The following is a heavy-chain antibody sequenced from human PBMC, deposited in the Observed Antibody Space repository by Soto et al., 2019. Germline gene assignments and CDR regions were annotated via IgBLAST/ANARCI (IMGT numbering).Heavy chain of an antibody. D-gene: IGHD1-26*01. CDR1: GGSVDNYH. J-gene: IGHJ6*02. CDR2: IHSSGYT. CDR3: ARLSHIFPVYAYYRDLLAF. Sequence: ETLSHTYTVSGGSVDNYHWRWIRRPPGKGLEWVGYIHSSGYTNYNPSLRSRLTLSVDTSKNQFSLKVSPVTAADTAVYYCARLSHIFPVYAYYRDLLAFSGQGSSVTGSS. V-gene: IGHV4-59*02.